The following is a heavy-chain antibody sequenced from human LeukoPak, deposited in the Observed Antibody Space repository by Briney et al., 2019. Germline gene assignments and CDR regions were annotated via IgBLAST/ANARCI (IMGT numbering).Heavy chain of an antibody. CDR3: ASDSSGYPPDY. V-gene: IGHV4-38-2*02. CDR1: GYSISSGYY. Sequence: PSETLSVTCTVSGYSISSGYYWGWIRQPPGKGLEWIGSIYHSGSTYYNPSLKSRVTISVDTSKNQFSLKLSSVTAADTAVYYCASDSSGYPPDYWGQGTLVTVSS. CDR2: IYHSGST. D-gene: IGHD3-22*01. J-gene: IGHJ4*02.